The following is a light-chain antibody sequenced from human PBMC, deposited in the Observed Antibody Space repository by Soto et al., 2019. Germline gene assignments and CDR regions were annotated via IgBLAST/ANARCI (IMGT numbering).Light chain of an antibody. Sequence: QSALTQPPSASGSPGQSVTISCTGTSSDVGGYNYVSRYQQHPGKAPKLMIYEVSKRPSGVPDRFSGSKSGNTASLTVSGLQAEDEADYYCSSYAGSNNLVVFGGGTKVTVL. CDR3: SSYAGSNNLVV. CDR1: SSDVGGYNY. CDR2: EVS. J-gene: IGLJ2*01. V-gene: IGLV2-8*01.